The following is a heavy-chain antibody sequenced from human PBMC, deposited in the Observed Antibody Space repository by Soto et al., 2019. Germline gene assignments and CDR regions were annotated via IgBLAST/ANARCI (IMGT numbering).Heavy chain of an antibody. CDR3: ARVSLEWLSYDY. D-gene: IGHD3-3*01. J-gene: IGHJ4*02. CDR1: GYTFTSYG. CDR2: ISAYNGNT. Sequence: AVQVSCKASGYTFTSYGISWVREATGQGLEWMVWISAYNGNTNYAQKLQGRVTMTTDTSTSTAYMELRSLRSDDTAVYYCARVSLEWLSYDYWGQGTLVTGSS. V-gene: IGHV1-18*04.